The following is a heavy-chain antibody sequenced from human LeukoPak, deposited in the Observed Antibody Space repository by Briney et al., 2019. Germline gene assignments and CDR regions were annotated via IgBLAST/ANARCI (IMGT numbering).Heavy chain of an antibody. Sequence: HPGGSLRLSCAASGFAFNNYAMHWVRQAPGKGLEWVAVISYDGSKKYYADFVKGRFTISKDNSKNTLYLQTNSLRPEDTAVYYCAKDSGSSWYSIETTNFDIWGQGTMVTVSS. CDR2: ISYDGSKK. CDR3: AKDSGSSWYSIETTNFDI. J-gene: IGHJ3*02. CDR1: GFAFNNYA. V-gene: IGHV3-30*01. D-gene: IGHD6-13*01.